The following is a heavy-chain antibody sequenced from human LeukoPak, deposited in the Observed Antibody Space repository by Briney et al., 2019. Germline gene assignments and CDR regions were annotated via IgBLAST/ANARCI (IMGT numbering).Heavy chain of an antibody. D-gene: IGHD5-18*01. J-gene: IGHJ4*02. CDR3: ARGWGYSYGLDY. Sequence: ASVKVSCKASGGTFSSYAISWVRQAPGQGLEWMGGIIPIFGTANYAQKFQGRVTITADESTSTAYMELSSLRSEDTAVYYCARGWGYSYGLDYWGQGTLVTVPS. V-gene: IGHV1-69*13. CDR2: IIPIFGTA. CDR1: GGTFSSYA.